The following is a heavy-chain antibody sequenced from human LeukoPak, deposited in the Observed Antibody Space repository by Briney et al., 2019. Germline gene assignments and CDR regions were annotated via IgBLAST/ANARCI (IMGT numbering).Heavy chain of an antibody. D-gene: IGHD1-26*01. J-gene: IGHJ4*02. CDR3: AKDLSPMVGAKIFDY. CDR2: IYSGDSSSST. CDR1: DFTVSSYY. V-gene: IGHV3-53*05. Sequence: PGGSLRLSCAASDFTVSSYYMSWVRQAPGKGLEWVSVIYSGDSSSSTFYADSVKGRFTISRDNSKNTLYLEMNSLRVEDTAVYSCAKDLSPMVGAKIFDYWGQGTLVTVSS.